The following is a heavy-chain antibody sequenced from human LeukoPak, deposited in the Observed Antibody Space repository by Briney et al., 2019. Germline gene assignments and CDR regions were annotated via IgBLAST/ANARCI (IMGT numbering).Heavy chain of an antibody. Sequence: GGSLRLSCAASGFTFSAYWMHWVRQAPGQGLVWVSRTDTEGTSTHYADSVKGRFTISRDNAKNSLYLQMNSLRAEDTAVYYCARGQPDYGATNYYYYYYGMDVWGQGTTVTVSS. CDR3: ARGQPDYGATNYYYYYYGMDV. V-gene: IGHV3-74*01. J-gene: IGHJ6*02. CDR1: GFTFSAYW. CDR2: TDTEGTST. D-gene: IGHD4/OR15-4a*01.